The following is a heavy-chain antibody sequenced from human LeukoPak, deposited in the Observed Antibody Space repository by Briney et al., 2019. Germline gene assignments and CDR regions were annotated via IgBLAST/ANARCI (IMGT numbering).Heavy chain of an antibody. CDR1: GFTFSSYW. D-gene: IGHD3-3*01. Sequence: PGGSLRLSCAASGFTFSSYWMSWVRQAPGKGLEWVANIKQDGSEKYYVDSVKGRFTISRDNAKNSLYLQMNSLRAEDTAVYYCARAFGVVINERYHYMDVWGKGTTVTVSS. CDR2: IKQDGSEK. J-gene: IGHJ6*03. V-gene: IGHV3-7*01. CDR3: ARAFGVVINERYHYMDV.